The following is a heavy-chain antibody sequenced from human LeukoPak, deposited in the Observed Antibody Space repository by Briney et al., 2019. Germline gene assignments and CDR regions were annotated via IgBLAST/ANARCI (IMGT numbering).Heavy chain of an antibody. CDR3: AKDRAVTRRSNDYVGHYYGMDV. V-gene: IGHV3-23*01. CDR1: GFTFSTYG. J-gene: IGHJ6*02. CDR2: IGVSGQIT. D-gene: IGHD3-16*01. Sequence: PGGSLRLSCVASGFTFSTYGMNWVRQAPGKGLEWVSGIGVSGQITYYADSVKGRFTISRDNSKNTLYLQLNSLRVEDTAVYYCAKDRAVTRRSNDYVGHYYGMDVWGQGTAVTVSS.